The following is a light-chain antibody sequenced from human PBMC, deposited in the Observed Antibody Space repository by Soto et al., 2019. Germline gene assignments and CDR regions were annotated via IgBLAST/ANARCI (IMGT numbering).Light chain of an antibody. V-gene: IGLV1-44*01. J-gene: IGLJ2*01. CDR2: SNN. CDR1: SSNIGGNT. CDR3: AAWDDSLNAVV. Sequence: QPVLTQPPSASGTPGQRVTISCSGSSSNIGGNTVNWYQQLPGTAPRVLIYSNNQRPSGVPDRFSGSKSGTSASLAISGLQSEDVADYYCAAWDDSLNAVVFGGGTKLTVL.